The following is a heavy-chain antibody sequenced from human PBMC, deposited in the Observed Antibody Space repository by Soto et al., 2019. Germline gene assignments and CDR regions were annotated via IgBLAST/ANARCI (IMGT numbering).Heavy chain of an antibody. V-gene: IGHV5-51*01. Sequence: PGESLKISCKGSGYSFTSYWIGWVRQMPGKGLEWMGIIYPGDSDTRYSPSFQGQVTISADKSISTAYLQWSSLKASDTAMYYCARSYSSRYYYYYGMDVWGQGTTVTVSS. CDR2: IYPGDSDT. D-gene: IGHD6-13*01. CDR3: ARSYSSRYYYYYGMDV. CDR1: GYSFTSYW. J-gene: IGHJ6*02.